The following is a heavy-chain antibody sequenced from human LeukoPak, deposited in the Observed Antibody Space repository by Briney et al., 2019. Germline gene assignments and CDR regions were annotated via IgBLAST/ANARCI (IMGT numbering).Heavy chain of an antibody. CDR2: IIPIFGTA. CDR1: GGTFSSYA. CDR3: ARVLVVPAADHYYYYYMDV. J-gene: IGHJ6*03. Sequence: GSSVKVSCKASGGTFSSYAISWVRQAPGQGLEWMGRIIPIFGTANYAQKFQGRVTITTDESTSTAYMELSSLRSEDTAVYYCARVLVVPAADHYYYYYMDVWGKGTTVTVSS. V-gene: IGHV1-69*05. D-gene: IGHD2-2*01.